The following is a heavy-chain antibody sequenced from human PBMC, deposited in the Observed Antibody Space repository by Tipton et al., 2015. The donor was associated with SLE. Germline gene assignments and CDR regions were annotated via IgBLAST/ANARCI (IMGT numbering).Heavy chain of an antibody. CDR2: IFYSGST. D-gene: IGHD3-3*01. J-gene: IGHJ4*02. CDR1: GGSITSTTYY. Sequence: TLSLTCNVSGGSITSTTYYWAWIRRPPGKGLEWIGSIFYSGSTYDNPSLMSRLTISIDTSKSQFSLRLSSVTAADTAIYYCARGDFWSGYCDYWGQGTLVTISS. CDR3: ARGDFWSGYCDY. V-gene: IGHV4-39*01.